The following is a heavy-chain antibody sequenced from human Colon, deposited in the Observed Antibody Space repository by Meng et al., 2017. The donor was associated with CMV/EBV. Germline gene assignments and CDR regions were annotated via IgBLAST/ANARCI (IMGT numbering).Heavy chain of an antibody. CDR3: ARLGGVPAALLL. V-gene: IGHV3-21*01. CDR2: ISGSNDFI. Sequence: GESLKISCVASEFTFSSYWMNWVRQAPGKGLEWIASISGSNDFIYYADSVKGRFTVSRDNAKNSLHLQINSLRAEDTAVYYCARLGGVPAALLLWGQGTTVTVSS. J-gene: IGHJ6*02. D-gene: IGHD2-2*01. CDR1: EFTFSSYW.